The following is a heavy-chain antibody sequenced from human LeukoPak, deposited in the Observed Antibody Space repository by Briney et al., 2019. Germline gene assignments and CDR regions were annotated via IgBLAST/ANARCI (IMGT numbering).Heavy chain of an antibody. CDR2: INQYGTEK. CDR1: GFTFSSYW. V-gene: IGHV3-7*04. CDR3: AREVREVPH. D-gene: IGHD3-10*01. Sequence: GGSLRLSCAVSGFTFSSYWMSWVRQAPGKGLEWVAKINQYGTEKYSVDSVKGRFTISRDNAKNSLYLQMNSLRAEDTAVYCCAREVREVPHWGQGTLVTVSS. J-gene: IGHJ4*02.